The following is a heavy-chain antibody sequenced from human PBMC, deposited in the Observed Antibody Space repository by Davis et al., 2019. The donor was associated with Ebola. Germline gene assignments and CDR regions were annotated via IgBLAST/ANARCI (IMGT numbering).Heavy chain of an antibody. J-gene: IGHJ4*02. CDR1: GGSISSYY. CDR2: IYYSGST. CDR3: ARQVGSGRWALDY. D-gene: IGHD1-26*01. Sequence: SETLSLTCTVSGGSISSYYWSWIRQPPGKGLEWIGYIYYSGSTNYNPSLKSRVTISVDTSKNQFSLSLNSVTAEDTALYYCARQVGSGRWALDYWGQGILVTVSS. V-gene: IGHV4-59*08.